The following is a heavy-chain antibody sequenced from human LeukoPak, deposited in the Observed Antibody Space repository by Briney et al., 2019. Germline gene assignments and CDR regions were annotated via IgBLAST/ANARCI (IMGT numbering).Heavy chain of an antibody. CDR3: VWGGYDILTGYLDY. CDR1: GGTFSSYA. Sequence: SVKVSCKASGGTFSSYAISWVRQAPGQGLEWMGGIIPIFGTANYAQKFQGRVTITTDESTSTAYMELSSLRSEDTAVYYCVWGGYDILTGYLDYWGQETLVTVSS. J-gene: IGHJ4*02. V-gene: IGHV1-69*05. D-gene: IGHD3-9*01. CDR2: IIPIFGTA.